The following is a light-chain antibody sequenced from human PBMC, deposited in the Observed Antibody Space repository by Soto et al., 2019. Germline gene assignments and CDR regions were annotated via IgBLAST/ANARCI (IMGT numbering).Light chain of an antibody. CDR3: QDRSNWPLLT. Sequence: ENVLTQSPVTPSLSPGERATLSCRASQTVNNNLGWYQQKPGQAPRLLIYDASDRATGIPARFSGSGSGTDFVLAVSGLEPEGFGVYCCQDRSNWPLLTWGGGTKVEIK. V-gene: IGKV3-11*01. J-gene: IGKJ4*01. CDR1: QTVNNN. CDR2: DAS.